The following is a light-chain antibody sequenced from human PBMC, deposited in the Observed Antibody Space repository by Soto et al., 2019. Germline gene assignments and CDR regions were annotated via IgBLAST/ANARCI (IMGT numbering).Light chain of an antibody. CDR2: RTN. J-gene: IGLJ2*01. CDR1: SSNIGNNY. Sequence: QPVLIQPPSASGTPGQGVAISCSGSSSNIGNNYVYWYQQIPGTAPKLLIYRTNQRPSGVPDRFSASKSGTSASLAISGLRSEDEADYYCASWDDSLGGHVVFGGGTKVTVL. CDR3: ASWDDSLGGHVV. V-gene: IGLV1-47*01.